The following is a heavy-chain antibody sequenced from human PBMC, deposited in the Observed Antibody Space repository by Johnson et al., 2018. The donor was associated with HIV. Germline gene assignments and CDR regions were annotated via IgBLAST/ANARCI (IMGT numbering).Heavy chain of an antibody. CDR2: ISYDGSNK. CDR1: GFTFSSYA. D-gene: IGHD3-3*01. Sequence: QVQLVESGGGLVQPGRSLRLSCAASGFTFSSYAMHWVRQAPGKGLEWVAVISYDGSNKYYADSVKGRFTISRDNSKNTLYLQMNSLRAEDTAIYYCAKTAWVFEGDASDIWGQGTMVTVSS. CDR3: AKTAWVFEGDASDI. J-gene: IGHJ3*02. V-gene: IGHV3-30*04.